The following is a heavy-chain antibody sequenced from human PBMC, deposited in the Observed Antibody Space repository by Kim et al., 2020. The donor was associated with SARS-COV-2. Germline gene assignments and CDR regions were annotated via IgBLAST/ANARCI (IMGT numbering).Heavy chain of an antibody. CDR3: ARDSFGWTTVYYYYGMDV. CDR1: GYTFTSYA. V-gene: IGHV7-4-1*02. Sequence: ASVKVSCKASGYTFTSYAMNWVRQAPGQGLEWMGWINTNTGNPTYAQGFTGRFVFSLDTSVSTAYLQISSLKAEDTAVYYCARDSFGWTTVYYYYGMDVWGQGTTVTVSS. J-gene: IGHJ6*02. D-gene: IGHD4-17*01. CDR2: INTNTGNP.